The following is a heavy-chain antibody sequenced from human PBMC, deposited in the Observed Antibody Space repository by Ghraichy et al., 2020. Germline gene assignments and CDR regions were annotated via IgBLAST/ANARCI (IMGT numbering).Heavy chain of an antibody. CDR1: GDSIRGYY. D-gene: IGHD6-13*01. J-gene: IGHJ4*02. Sequence: SETLSLTCTVSGDSIRGYYWSWIRQPAGKGLEWIGRIYTSGSTHYNPSLESRVTMSLDTSKNRLSLKLSSVTAADTAVYYCARDTAGVGELVPFDYWGQGTLMT. CDR2: IYTSGST. CDR3: ARDTAGVGELVPFDY. V-gene: IGHV4-4*07.